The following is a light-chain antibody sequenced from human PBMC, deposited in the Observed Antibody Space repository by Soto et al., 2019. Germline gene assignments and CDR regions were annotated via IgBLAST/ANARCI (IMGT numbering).Light chain of an antibody. CDR1: QSVSNK. CDR2: TAS. Sequence: EIVLTQSPGTLSLSPGERATLSCRASQSVSNKLAWYQQKPGQAPRLLIHTASIRATNVPARFSGTGSGTEFTLTISSLQSEDFAGYYCQQYYDWPPLTFGGGTKVDIK. J-gene: IGKJ4*01. CDR3: QQYYDWPPLT. V-gene: IGKV3-15*01.